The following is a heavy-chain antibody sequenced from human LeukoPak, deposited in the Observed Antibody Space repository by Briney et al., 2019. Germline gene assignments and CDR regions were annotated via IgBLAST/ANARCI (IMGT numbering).Heavy chain of an antibody. V-gene: IGHV3-23*01. CDR1: GFTFSSYA. CDR3: ARAPDETGTTDC. D-gene: IGHD1-1*01. J-gene: IGHJ4*02. Sequence: GALRLSCAASGFTFSSYAMSWVRQAPGKGLEWVSAISGSGGSTYYADSVKGRFTISRDNSKNTLYLQMNSLRAEDTAVYYCARAPDETGTTDCWGQGTLVTVSS. CDR2: ISGSGGST.